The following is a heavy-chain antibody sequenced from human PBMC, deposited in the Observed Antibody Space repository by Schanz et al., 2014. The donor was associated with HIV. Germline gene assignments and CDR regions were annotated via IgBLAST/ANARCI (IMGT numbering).Heavy chain of an antibody. D-gene: IGHD1-26*01. J-gene: IGHJ4*02. CDR3: ASTRERYSGATSGFDY. Sequence: QAQLVESGGGVVQPGGSLRLSCAASGFSSSNSVIHWVRQAPGKGLEWVAALFGSNEHYKESVKGRFTVSRDNAKKSLYLRMNSLRAEDTAVYYCASTRERYSGATSGFDYWGQGTLVTVST. V-gene: IGHV3-30*04. CDR1: GFSSSNSV. CDR2: LFGSNE.